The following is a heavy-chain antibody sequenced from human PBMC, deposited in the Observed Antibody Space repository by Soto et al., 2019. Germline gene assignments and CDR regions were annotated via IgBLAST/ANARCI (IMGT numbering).Heavy chain of an antibody. V-gene: IGHV1-24*01. D-gene: IGHD3-9*01. J-gene: IGHJ6*02. Sequence: ASVKVSCKVSGYTLTELSMHWVRQAPGKGLEWMGGFDPEDGETIYAQKFQGRVTMTEDTSTDTAYMELSSLRSEDTAVYYCAADQGRLSYDDIVCCMDVWGQGTTVTVSS. CDR2: FDPEDGET. CDR1: GYTLTELS. CDR3: AADQGRLSYDDIVCCMDV.